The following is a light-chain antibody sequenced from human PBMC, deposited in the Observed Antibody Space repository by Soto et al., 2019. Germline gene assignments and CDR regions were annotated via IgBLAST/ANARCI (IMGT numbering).Light chain of an antibody. Sequence: AIQLTQSPSSLSASVGDRVILTCRASQGISSALAWYQQKPGKAPKLLIYDASSLESGVPSRFSGSGSGTELTLTISSLQPEDFATYYCQHFNNYLVTFGQGTRLEIK. CDR2: DAS. CDR1: QGISSA. V-gene: IGKV1D-13*01. J-gene: IGKJ5*01. CDR3: QHFNNYLVT.